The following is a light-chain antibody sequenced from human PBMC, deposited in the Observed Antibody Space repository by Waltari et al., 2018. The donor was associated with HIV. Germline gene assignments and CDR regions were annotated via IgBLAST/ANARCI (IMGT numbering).Light chain of an antibody. J-gene: IGKJ1*01. CDR3: QQYANTPWT. CDR1: HNVLYSPNNKDY. Sequence: DIVMTQSPDSLAVSLVERATINCKSSHNVLYSPNNKDYLAWCQQKPGQPPKLRIYWASIRESGVPDRFTGSGSGTDFTLTISSLQAEDVAVYYCQQYANTPWTFGRGTKVEIK. CDR2: WAS. V-gene: IGKV4-1*01.